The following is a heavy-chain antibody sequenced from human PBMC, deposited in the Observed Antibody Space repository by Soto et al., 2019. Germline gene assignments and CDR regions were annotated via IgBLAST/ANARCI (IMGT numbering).Heavy chain of an antibody. CDR2: IIPIFGTA. V-gene: IGHV1-69*12. J-gene: IGHJ4*02. CDR1: GGTFSSYA. Sequence: QVQLVQSGAEVKKPGSSVKVSCKASGGTFSSYAISWVRQAPGQGLEWMGGIIPIFGTANYAQKFQGRVTITGDETTSTGYKGLRSLRSEDTAVYFCARARLVDIVATRMGDLDYWGQGTLVTVSS. CDR3: ARARLVDIVATRMGDLDY. D-gene: IGHD5-12*01.